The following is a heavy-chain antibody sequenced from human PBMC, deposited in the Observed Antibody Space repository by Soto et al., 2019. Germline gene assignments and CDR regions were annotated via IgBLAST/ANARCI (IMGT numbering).Heavy chain of an antibody. CDR1: GGTFSGYY. J-gene: IGHJ6*02. V-gene: IGHV4-34*08. CDR2: ISHSGST. Sequence: SETLSLTCAVYGGTFSGYYWSWIRQPPGKGLEWIGEISHSGSTNYNPSLKSRVTISVDTSKNQFSLKLNSVTAADTAVYYCAMAARWDYYYYYGRDVWGQGTRVTVSS. CDR3: AMAARWDYYYYYGRDV. D-gene: IGHD6-6*01.